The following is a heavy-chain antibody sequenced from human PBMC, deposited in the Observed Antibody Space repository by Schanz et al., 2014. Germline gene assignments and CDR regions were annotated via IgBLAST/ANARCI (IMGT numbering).Heavy chain of an antibody. V-gene: IGHV3-11*06. J-gene: IGHJ4*02. D-gene: IGHD1-26*01. CDR2: ISSSSSYT. CDR3: ARDSGSHYVVDY. CDR1: GLTFSDYY. Sequence: QVQLVESGGGLVKPGGSLRLSCAASGLTFSDYYMSWIRQAPGKGLEWVSYISSSSSYTNYADSVKGRFTISRDNAKNSLYLQRNSLRAEDTAVYYCARDSGSHYVVDYWGQGTLVTVSS.